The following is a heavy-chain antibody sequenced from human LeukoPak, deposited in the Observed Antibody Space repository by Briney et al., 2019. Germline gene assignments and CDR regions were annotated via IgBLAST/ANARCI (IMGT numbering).Heavy chain of an antibody. J-gene: IGHJ4*02. Sequence: PGGSLRLSCAASGFTFSGYAMSWVRQAPGKGLEWVSAISGSGGSTYYADSVKGRFTISRDNSKNTLYLQMNSLRAEDTAVYYCAKFNYGGNSLAAFNYWGQGTLVTVSS. V-gene: IGHV3-23*01. D-gene: IGHD4-23*01. CDR1: GFTFSGYA. CDR2: ISGSGGST. CDR3: AKFNYGGNSLAAFNY.